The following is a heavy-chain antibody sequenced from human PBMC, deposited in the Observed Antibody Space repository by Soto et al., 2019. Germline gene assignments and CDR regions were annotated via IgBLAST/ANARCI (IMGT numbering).Heavy chain of an antibody. CDR1: GFAYGTYA. CDR2: IWYDGSVK. Sequence: GGSLRLSSAASGFAYGTYAMQWVPHGPGKGLEWVAGIWYDGSVKNYADSVKGRFSISRDNSQNTVYLQMNTLRAEDTAVYYCARADCGGQCPCDYWGQGTLVTVSS. CDR3: ARADCGGQCPCDY. V-gene: IGHV3-33*01. D-gene: IGHD2-21*01. J-gene: IGHJ4*02.